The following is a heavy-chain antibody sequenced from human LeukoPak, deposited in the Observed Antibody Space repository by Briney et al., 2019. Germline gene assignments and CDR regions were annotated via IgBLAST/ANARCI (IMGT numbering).Heavy chain of an antibody. CDR2: ISYDGSNK. CDR3: ARAGVVITFPPDY. D-gene: IGHD3-22*01. V-gene: IGHV3-30-3*01. CDR1: GFTFSSYA. J-gene: IGHJ4*02. Sequence: GGSLLLSCAASGFTFSSYAMHWVRRAPGKGLEWVAVISYDGSNKYYADSVKGRFTISRDNSKNTLYLQMNSLRAEDTAVYYCARAGVVITFPPDYWGQGTLVTVSS.